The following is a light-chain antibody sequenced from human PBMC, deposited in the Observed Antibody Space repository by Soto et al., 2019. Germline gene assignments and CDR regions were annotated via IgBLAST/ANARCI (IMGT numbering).Light chain of an antibody. CDR1: QNINND. CDR2: AAS. V-gene: IGKV1-39*01. J-gene: IGKJ4*01. CDR3: QQSFSTLVT. Sequence: DIQMTQSPSSLSASVGDRFTITCQASQNINNDLNWYQQKPGEAPKLLIYAASSLQSGVPSRFSGSGSGTDFTLTISSLQPEDFATYYCQQSFSTLVTFGGGTKVDIK.